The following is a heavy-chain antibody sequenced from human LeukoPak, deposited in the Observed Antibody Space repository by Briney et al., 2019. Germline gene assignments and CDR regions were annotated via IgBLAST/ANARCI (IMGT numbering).Heavy chain of an antibody. Sequence: GGSLRLSCAVSGFTFSSKYMSWVRQAPGKGLQWVSVIYSDGSTHYADSVKGRFIISRHSSKNTLYLQMNSLRPDDTAVYYCTRGHGSGSSGPDYWGQGTLVTVSS. D-gene: IGHD3-10*01. CDR2: IYSDGST. J-gene: IGHJ4*02. CDR1: GFTFSSKY. CDR3: TRGHGSGSSGPDY. V-gene: IGHV3-53*04.